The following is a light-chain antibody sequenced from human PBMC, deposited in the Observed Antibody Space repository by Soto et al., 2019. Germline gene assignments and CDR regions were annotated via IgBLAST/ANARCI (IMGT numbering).Light chain of an antibody. V-gene: IGKV3-11*01. CDR3: QQRSSWPPT. Sequence: ETVLTQSPAPLSFSPGERATLSRRASESVGSFLAWYRQKPGQAPRLLIFDASNRATGIPVRFSGSGSGTDFTLTISSLEPEDFAVYYCQQRSSWPPTFGQGTRLEIK. CDR2: DAS. J-gene: IGKJ5*01. CDR1: ESVGSF.